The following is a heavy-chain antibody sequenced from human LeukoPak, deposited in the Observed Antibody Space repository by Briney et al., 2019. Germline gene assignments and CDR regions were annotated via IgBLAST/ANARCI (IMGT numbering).Heavy chain of an antibody. V-gene: IGHV1-2*02. Sequence: ASVKVSCKASGYTFTGYYMHWVRQAPGQGLEWMGWINPNSGGTNYAQKFQGRVTMTRDTSISTAYMELSRLRSEDTAVYYCARGLRYYDSSGYYYNYFDYWGQGTLVTVSS. D-gene: IGHD3-22*01. CDR2: INPNSGGT. CDR3: ARGLRYYDSSGYYYNYFDY. J-gene: IGHJ4*02. CDR1: GYTFTGYY.